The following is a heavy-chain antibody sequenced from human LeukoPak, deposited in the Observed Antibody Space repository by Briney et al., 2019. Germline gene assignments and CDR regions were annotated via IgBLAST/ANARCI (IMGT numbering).Heavy chain of an antibody. CDR1: GFTFSTYE. D-gene: IGHD6-13*01. J-gene: IGHJ4*02. CDR2: ISSNGGST. Sequence: PGGSLRLSCAASGFTFSTYEMNWVRQAPGKGLEYVSAISSNGGSTYYANSVKGRFTISRDNSKNTLYLQMDSLRAEDTAVYFCAKDPRTAAAYYFDYWGQGILVTVSS. V-gene: IGHV3-64*01. CDR3: AKDPRTAAAYYFDY.